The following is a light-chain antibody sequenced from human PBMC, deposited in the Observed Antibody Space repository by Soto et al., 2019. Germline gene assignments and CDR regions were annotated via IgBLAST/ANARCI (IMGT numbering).Light chain of an antibody. CDR1: QSVSSSY. CDR3: QQRADWWT. J-gene: IGKJ1*01. V-gene: IGKV3D-20*02. Sequence: EIVLTQSPGTLSLSPGERATLSCRASQSVSSSYLAWYQQKPGQAPRLLIYGASNRATGIPARFSGSGSGTDFTLTISSLEPEDFAVYYCQQRADWWTFGQGTKVDIK. CDR2: GAS.